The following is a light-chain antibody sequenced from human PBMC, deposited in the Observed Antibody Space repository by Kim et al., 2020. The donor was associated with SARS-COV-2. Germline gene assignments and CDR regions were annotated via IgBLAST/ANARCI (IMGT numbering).Light chain of an antibody. CDR3: HQRSSWPLT. CDR2: DAS. J-gene: IGKJ4*01. CDR1: QSFSSY. V-gene: IGKV3-11*01. Sequence: LSSGERATLSCRASQSFSSYLAWYQQKPGQAPRLLIYDASNRATGIPARFSGSASGTDFTLTISSLEPEDFAVYYCHQRSSWPLTFGGGTKVDIK.